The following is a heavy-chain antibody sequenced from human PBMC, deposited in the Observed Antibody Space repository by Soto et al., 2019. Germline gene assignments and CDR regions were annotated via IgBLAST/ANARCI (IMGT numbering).Heavy chain of an antibody. V-gene: IGHV3-15*01. Sequence: GGSLRLSCAASGFTFSNAWMSWVRQAPGKGLEWVGRIKSKTDGGTTDYAAPVKGRFTISRDDSKNTLYLQMNSLKTEDTAVYYCTTDRGSVSSSWLFHYYYYGMDVWGQGTTVTVSS. J-gene: IGHJ6*02. CDR1: GFTFSNAW. CDR2: IKSKTDGGTT. CDR3: TTDRGSVSSSWLFHYYYYGMDV. D-gene: IGHD6-13*01.